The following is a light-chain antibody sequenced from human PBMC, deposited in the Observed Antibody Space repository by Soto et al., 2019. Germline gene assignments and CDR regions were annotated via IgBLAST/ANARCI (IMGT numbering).Light chain of an antibody. J-gene: IGKJ4*01. CDR1: QRISGW. CDR2: DVS. CDR3: LQAYTYPLT. Sequence: DIQMPQAPSTLSASGGDTVTITFRASQRISGWLAWHQQKPGKAPKLLIYDVSALQSGVPSRFSGSGSGTDFTLTISSLQPEDFATYYCLQAYTYPLTFGGGTKVDIK. V-gene: IGKV1-5*01.